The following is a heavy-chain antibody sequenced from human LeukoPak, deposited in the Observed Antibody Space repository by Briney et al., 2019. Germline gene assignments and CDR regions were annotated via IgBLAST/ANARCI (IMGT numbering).Heavy chain of an antibody. D-gene: IGHD5-12*01. CDR2: IIPIFGTA. CDR1: GYTFTSYG. Sequence: GASVKVSCKASGYTFTSYGISWVRQAPGQGLEWMGGIIPIFGTANYAQKFQGRVTITTDESTSTAYMELSSLRSEDTAVYYCARVVGRGYSGYDYDWFDPWGQGTLVTVSS. J-gene: IGHJ5*02. CDR3: ARVVGRGYSGYDYDWFDP. V-gene: IGHV1-69*05.